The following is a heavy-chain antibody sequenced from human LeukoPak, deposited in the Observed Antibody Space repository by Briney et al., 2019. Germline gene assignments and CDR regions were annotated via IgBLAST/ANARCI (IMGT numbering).Heavy chain of an antibody. CDR1: GYSFTSYW. CDR3: ARGSSEEITMVRGVIVHFDY. D-gene: IGHD3-10*01. J-gene: IGHJ4*02. Sequence: PGESLKISCKGSGYSFTSYWIGWVRQMPGKGLEWMGIIYPGDSDTRYSPSFQGQVTISADKSISTAYLQWSSLKASDTAMYYCARGSSEEITMVRGVIVHFDYWGRGTLVTVSS. CDR2: IYPGDSDT. V-gene: IGHV5-51*03.